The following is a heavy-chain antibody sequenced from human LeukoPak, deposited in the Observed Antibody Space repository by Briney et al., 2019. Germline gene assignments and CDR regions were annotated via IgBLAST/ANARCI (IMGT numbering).Heavy chain of an antibody. J-gene: IGHJ6*02. CDR1: GYRFTSSW. CDR2: IYPGDSDT. CDR3: AGERGVMARIEGMDV. D-gene: IGHD5-24*01. Sequence: GESLKISCKASGYRFTSSWIGWVRQMPGKGLEWMGLIYPGDSDTRYSPSFQGQVTISAAKSINTAYLQWGSLKASDTAMYYCAGERGVMARIEGMDVWGQGTTVTVSS. V-gene: IGHV5-51*01.